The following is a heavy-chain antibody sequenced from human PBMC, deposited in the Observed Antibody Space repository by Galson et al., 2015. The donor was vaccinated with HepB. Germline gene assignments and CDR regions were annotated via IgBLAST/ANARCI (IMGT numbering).Heavy chain of an antibody. V-gene: IGHV4-39*01. J-gene: IGHJ4*02. D-gene: IGHD2-2*01. CDR3: ARQESESKTYAADN. CDR2: FYYTGNT. Sequence: SETLSLTCTVSGGSISSSSYYWGWLRQPPGKGLEWIGSFYYTGNTHYNPSLKSRVTISGDTSKNQFSLKLNSVTAADTAVYYCARQESESKTYAADNWGQGTLVTVST. CDR1: GGSISSSSYY.